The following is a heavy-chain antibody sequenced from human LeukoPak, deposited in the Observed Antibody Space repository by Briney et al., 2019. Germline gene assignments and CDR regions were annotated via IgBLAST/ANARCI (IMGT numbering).Heavy chain of an antibody. V-gene: IGHV4-61*01. D-gene: IGHD1-1*01. Sequence: SETLSLTCSVSGGSVSSGSYYWSWIRQPPGKGLEWIGYSSYSGSTSYNPSLKSRVTIAVDMAKNQFSLRLSSVTAADTAVYYCATVRWNDGDAFDIWGQGTMVTVSS. CDR2: SSYSGST. CDR1: GGSVSSGSYY. CDR3: ATVRWNDGDAFDI. J-gene: IGHJ3*02.